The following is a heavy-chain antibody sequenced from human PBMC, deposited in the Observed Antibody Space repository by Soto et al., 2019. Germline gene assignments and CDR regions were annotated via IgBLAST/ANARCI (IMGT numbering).Heavy chain of an antibody. Sequence: GGSLRLSCAASGFSFSSYWMSWVLQAPGKGLEWVAVISYDGSNKYYADSVKGRFTISRDNSKNTLYLQMNSLRAEDTAVYYFAKDYYDSSGYPYYWGQGTLVTVSS. V-gene: IGHV3-30*18. D-gene: IGHD3-22*01. J-gene: IGHJ4*02. CDR1: GFSFSSYW. CDR3: AKDYYDSSGYPYY. CDR2: ISYDGSNK.